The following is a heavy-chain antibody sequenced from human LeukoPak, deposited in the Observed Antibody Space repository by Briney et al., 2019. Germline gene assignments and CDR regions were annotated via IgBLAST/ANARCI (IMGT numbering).Heavy chain of an antibody. D-gene: IGHD5-24*01. CDR1: GGSISSYY. V-gene: IGHV4-59*08. Sequence: PSETLSLTCTVSGGSISSYYWSWIRQPPGKGLEWIGYIYYSGSTKYNPSLKSRVSISVDTSKNQFSLKLSSVTAADTAVYYCARGAGAGYNLQPFDYWGQGTLVTGSS. CDR3: ARGAGAGYNLQPFDY. CDR2: IYYSGST. J-gene: IGHJ4*02.